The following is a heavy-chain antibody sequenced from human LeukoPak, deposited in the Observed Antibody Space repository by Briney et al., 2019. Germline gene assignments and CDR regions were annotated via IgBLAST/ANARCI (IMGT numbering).Heavy chain of an antibody. CDR2: INWNGGST. D-gene: IGHD4-17*01. Sequence: GGSLRLSCAASGFTFDDYGISWVRQAPGKGLEWVSGINWNGGSTGYADSVKGRFTISRDDAKNSLYLQMNSLRAEDTALYYCARARADGDYVSRWFDPWGQGTLVTVSS. CDR1: GFTFDDYG. V-gene: IGHV3-20*04. CDR3: ARARADGDYVSRWFDP. J-gene: IGHJ5*02.